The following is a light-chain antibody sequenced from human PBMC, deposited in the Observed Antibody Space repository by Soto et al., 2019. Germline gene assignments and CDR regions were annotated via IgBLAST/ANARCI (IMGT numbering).Light chain of an antibody. V-gene: IGKV3-20*01. CDR2: GAS. CDR1: QSVSSSY. Sequence: EIVLTQSPGTLSLSPGERATLSCRASQSVSSSYLAWYQQKPGQAPRLLIYGASTRATGIPARFSGSGSGTDFTLTISRLEPEDFAVYYCQQCGRSPITFGQGTRLEIK. CDR3: QQCGRSPIT. J-gene: IGKJ5*01.